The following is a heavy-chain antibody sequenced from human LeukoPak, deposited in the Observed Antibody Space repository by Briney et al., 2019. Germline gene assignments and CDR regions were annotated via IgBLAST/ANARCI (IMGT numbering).Heavy chain of an antibody. Sequence: GGSLRLSCAASGFTFGSYGMHWARQAPGKGLEWVSPIDSSGGYMFYADSVKGRFIISRDNAKDSLYLQMNSLRVEDTAVYYCLRGDRRDYWGQGTLVTVSS. CDR2: IDSSGGYM. V-gene: IGHV3-21*06. J-gene: IGHJ4*02. CDR3: LRGDRRDY. CDR1: GFTFGSYG.